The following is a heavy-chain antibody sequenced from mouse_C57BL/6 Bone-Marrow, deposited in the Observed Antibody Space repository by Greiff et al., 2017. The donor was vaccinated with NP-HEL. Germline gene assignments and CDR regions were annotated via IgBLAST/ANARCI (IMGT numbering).Heavy chain of an antibody. D-gene: IGHD4-1*01. J-gene: IGHJ1*03. CDR3: ARQRGLGGSWYFDV. CDR1: EYEFPSHD. V-gene: IGHV5-2*01. Sequence: EVQRVESGGGLVQPGESLKLSCESNEYEFPSHDMSWVRKTPEKRLELVAAINSDGGSTYYPDTMERRFIISRDNTKKTLYLQMSSLRSEDTALYYCARQRGLGGSWYFDVWGTGTTVTVSS. CDR2: INSDGGST.